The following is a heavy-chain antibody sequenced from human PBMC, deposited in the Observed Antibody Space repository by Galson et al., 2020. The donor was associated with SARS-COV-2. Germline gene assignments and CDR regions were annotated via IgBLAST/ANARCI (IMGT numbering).Heavy chain of an antibody. CDR2: IYWDDDK. V-gene: IGHV2-5*02. CDR3: AHRLLWFGASGFDP. Sequence: SGPTLVKPTQTLTLTCTFSEFSLSTSGVGVGWIRQPPGKALEWLALIYWDDDKRYSPSLKSRLTITKDTSKNQVVLTMTNMDPVDTATYYCAHRLLWFGASGFDPWGQGTLVIVSS. D-gene: IGHD3-10*01. J-gene: IGHJ5*02. CDR1: EFSLSTSGVG.